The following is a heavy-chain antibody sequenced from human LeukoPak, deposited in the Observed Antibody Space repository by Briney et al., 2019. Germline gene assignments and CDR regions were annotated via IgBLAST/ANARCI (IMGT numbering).Heavy chain of an antibody. CDR1: GFTFSSYW. J-gene: IGHJ4*02. Sequence: GGSLRLSCAASGFTFSSYWMSWVRQAPWKGLEWVANIKQDGSEKYYVDSVKGRFTISRDNAKNSLYLQMSSLRAEDSAVYYCARGYCSVGSCSKYDYWGQGTLVTVSS. V-gene: IGHV3-7*01. CDR3: ARGYCSVGSCSKYDY. CDR2: IKQDGSEK. D-gene: IGHD2-15*01.